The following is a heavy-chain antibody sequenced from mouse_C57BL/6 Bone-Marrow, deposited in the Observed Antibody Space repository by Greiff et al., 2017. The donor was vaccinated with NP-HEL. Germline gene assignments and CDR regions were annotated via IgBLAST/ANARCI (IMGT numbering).Heavy chain of an antibody. V-gene: IGHV5-9-1*02. Sequence: EVQLVESGEGLVKPGGSLKLSCAASGFTFSSYAMSWVRQTPEKRLEWVAYISSGGDYIYYADNVKGRFTISRDNARNTLYLQMSSLKTEDTAMYYGTRGDYDYDDWYFDVWGTGTTVTVSS. D-gene: IGHD2-4*01. CDR2: ISSGGDYI. CDR1: GFTFSSYA. CDR3: TRGDYDYDDWYFDV. J-gene: IGHJ1*03.